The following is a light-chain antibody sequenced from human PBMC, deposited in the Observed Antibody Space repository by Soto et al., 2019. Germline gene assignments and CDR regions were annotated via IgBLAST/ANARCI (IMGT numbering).Light chain of an antibody. J-gene: IGLJ2*01. V-gene: IGLV4-69*01. CDR3: KTGGTGIHVV. Sequence: QLVLTQSPSASASLGASVKLTCTLSSGHSSYAIAWHQQQPEKGPRYLMKLDSDGSHTEGHAIPDRFSGSSSGAERYLTVSILQCEDGAEYYCKTGGTGIHVVFGGGTKLTVL. CDR1: SGHSSYA. CDR2: LDSDGSH.